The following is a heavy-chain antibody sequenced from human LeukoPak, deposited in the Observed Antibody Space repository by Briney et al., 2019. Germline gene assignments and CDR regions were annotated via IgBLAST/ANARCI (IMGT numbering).Heavy chain of an antibody. J-gene: IGHJ6*02. V-gene: IGHV3-48*03. D-gene: IGHD3-3*01. CDR3: ARAIYSYYGMDV. Sequence: GGSLRLSCAASGVTFSSYEMNWVRQAPGKGLEWVSYISSSGSTIYYADSVKGRFTISRDNAKNSLYLQMNSLRAEDTAAYYCARAIYSYYGMDVWGQGTTVTVSS. CDR2: ISSSGSTI. CDR1: GVTFSSYE.